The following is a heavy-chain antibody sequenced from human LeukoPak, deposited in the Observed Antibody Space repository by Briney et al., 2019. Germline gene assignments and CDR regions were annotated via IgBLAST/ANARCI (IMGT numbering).Heavy chain of an antibody. CDR1: GYSISSDNY. Sequence: SETLSLTCAVSGYSISSDNYWVWIRQPPGQGLEWTGGIYHSGSTYYNPSLKSRVTMSVDTSKNQFSLKLSSVTAADTAVYYCARGEGLIQLWLVYWGQGTLVTVSS. D-gene: IGHD5-18*01. CDR3: ARGEGLIQLWLVY. V-gene: IGHV4-38-2*01. CDR2: IYHSGST. J-gene: IGHJ4*02.